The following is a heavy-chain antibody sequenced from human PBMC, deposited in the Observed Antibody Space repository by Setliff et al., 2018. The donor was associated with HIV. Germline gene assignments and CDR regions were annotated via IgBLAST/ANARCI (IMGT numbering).Heavy chain of an antibody. J-gene: IGHJ4*02. CDR2: INPSGGST. D-gene: IGHD1-26*01. CDR1: GSTSTRYF. V-gene: IGHV1-46*01. CDR3: ARGWEGGMDY. Sequence: ASVTVSCKASGSTSTRYFMHCVRQAPGQGLEWLGMINPSGGSTWYAQKFQGRVTMTGDTSTNTLYMELSSLRSEDTAVYCCARGWEGGMDYWGQGTLVTVSS.